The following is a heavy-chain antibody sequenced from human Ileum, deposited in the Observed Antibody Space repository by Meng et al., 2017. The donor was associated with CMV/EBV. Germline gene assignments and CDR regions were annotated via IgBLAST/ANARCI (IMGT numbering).Heavy chain of an antibody. CDR2: IRYDGSNK. J-gene: IGHJ4*02. D-gene: IGHD3-3*01. V-gene: IGHV3-30*02. Sequence: SGCTFSSYGRHWVRQAPGKGLEWVAFIRYDGSNKYYADSVKGRFTISRDNSKNTLYLQMNSLRAEDTAVYYCAKSRYYDFWSGAFDYWGQGTLVTVSS. CDR3: AKSRYYDFWSGAFDY. CDR1: GCTFSSYG.